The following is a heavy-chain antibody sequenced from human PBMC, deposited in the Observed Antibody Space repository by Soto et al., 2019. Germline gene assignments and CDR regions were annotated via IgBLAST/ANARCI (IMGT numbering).Heavy chain of an antibody. CDR1: GFTVSSNY. J-gene: IGHJ4*02. CDR3: VIGRYGSEIH. Sequence: EVRLVESGGGLVQPGGSLRLSCAAFGFTVSSNYMTWVRLAPGKGLEWVSLVYSGGATHYAASVKGRFTISTHSSQNTLFLQMTSLRPEDTATSYCVIGRYGSEIHWGQGTKVTVSS. D-gene: IGHD3-10*01. CDR2: VYSGGAT. V-gene: IGHV3-53*04.